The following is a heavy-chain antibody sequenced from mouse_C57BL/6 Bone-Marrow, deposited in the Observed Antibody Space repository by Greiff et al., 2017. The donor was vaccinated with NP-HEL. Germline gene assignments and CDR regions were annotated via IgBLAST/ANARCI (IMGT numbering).Heavy chain of an antibody. V-gene: IGHV1-81*01. CDR2: IYPRSGNT. CDR3: ARLIYYGNYDYAMDY. CDR1: GYTFTSYG. Sequence: VKLQESGAELARPGASVKLSCKASGYTFTSYGISWVKQRTGQGLEWIGEIYPRSGNTYYNEKFKGKATLTADKSSSTAYIELLSLPSEDSAVYFCARLIYYGNYDYAMDYWGQGTSVTVSS. D-gene: IGHD2-1*01. J-gene: IGHJ4*01.